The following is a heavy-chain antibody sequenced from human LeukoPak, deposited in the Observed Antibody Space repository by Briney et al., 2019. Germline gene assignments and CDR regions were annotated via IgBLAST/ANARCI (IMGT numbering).Heavy chain of an antibody. V-gene: IGHV1-69*04. J-gene: IGHJ4*02. CDR3: ATTHGDYVLHYYFDY. Sequence: ASVKVSCKASGGTFSSYAISWVRQAPGQGLEWIGRIIPILGIANYAQKFQGRVTITADKSTRTAYMELSSLRSEDTAVYYCATTHGDYVLHYYFDYRGQGTLVTVSS. CDR2: IIPILGIA. D-gene: IGHD4-17*01. CDR1: GGTFSSYA.